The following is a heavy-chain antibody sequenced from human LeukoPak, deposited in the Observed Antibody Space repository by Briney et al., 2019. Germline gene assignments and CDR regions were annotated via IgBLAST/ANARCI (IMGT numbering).Heavy chain of an antibody. D-gene: IGHD6-19*01. Sequence: GRSLRLSCAASGFTFDEYAMHWVRQAPGKGLEWVSGISWNSGSIGYADSVKGRFTISRDNAKNSLYLQMNSLRAEDTALYYCAKDAVAVAGIGWFDPWGQGTLVTVSS. CDR3: AKDAVAVAGIGWFDP. J-gene: IGHJ5*02. CDR2: ISWNSGSI. V-gene: IGHV3-9*01. CDR1: GFTFDEYA.